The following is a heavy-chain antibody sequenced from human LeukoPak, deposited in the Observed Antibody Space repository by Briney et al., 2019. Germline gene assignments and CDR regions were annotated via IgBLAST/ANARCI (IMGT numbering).Heavy chain of an antibody. J-gene: IGHJ4*02. CDR3: AKSVESAVTTSPYFDF. Sequence: GGSLRLSCAASGFTFSDYAMSWVRQALGKGLKWVSVTSGSGGSTYNADSVKGRFTISRDNSKNILYLQMNSLRAEDTAVYCCAKSVESAVTTSPYFDFWGQGALVTVSS. CDR1: GFTFSDYA. V-gene: IGHV3-23*01. D-gene: IGHD4-17*01. CDR2: TSGSGGST.